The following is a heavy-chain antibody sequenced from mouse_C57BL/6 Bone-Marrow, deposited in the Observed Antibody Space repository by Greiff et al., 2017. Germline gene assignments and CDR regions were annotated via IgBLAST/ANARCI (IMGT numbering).Heavy chain of an antibody. CDR2: IYPRSGNT. V-gene: IGHV1-81*01. Sequence: QVQLQQSGAELARPGASVKLSCKASGYTFTSYGISWVKQRTGQGLEWIGEIYPRSGNTYYNEKLKGKATLTADKSSSTAYMELRSLTSEDSSVYFCARWAGYYGFAYWGQGTLVTVSA. D-gene: IGHD1-1*01. CDR1: GYTFTSYG. J-gene: IGHJ3*01. CDR3: ARWAGYYGFAY.